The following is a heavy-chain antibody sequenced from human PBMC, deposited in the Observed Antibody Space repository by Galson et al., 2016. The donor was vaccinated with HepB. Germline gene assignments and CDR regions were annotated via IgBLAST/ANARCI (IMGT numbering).Heavy chain of an antibody. CDR1: GGSISSSSYY. CDR3: ASQEALMVCAIGIGIDY. CDR2: IYYSGST. Sequence: SETLSLTCTVSGGSISSSSYYWGWIRQPPGKGLEWIGSIYYSGSTYYNPSLKSRVTISVDTSKNQFSLKLSSVTAADTAVYYCASQEALMVCAIGIGIDYWGQGTLVTVSS. J-gene: IGHJ4*02. V-gene: IGHV4-39*01. D-gene: IGHD2-8*01.